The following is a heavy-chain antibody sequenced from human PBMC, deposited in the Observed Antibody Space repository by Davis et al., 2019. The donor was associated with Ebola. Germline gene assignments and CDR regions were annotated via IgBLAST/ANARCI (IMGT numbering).Heavy chain of an antibody. CDR1: GYTFTDYN. CDR3: ARDRGYGD. V-gene: IGHV1-2*06. CDR2: INPKLGDT. D-gene: IGHD5-12*01. Sequence: ASVKVSCKASGYTFTDYNIHWMRQAPGQGLEWMGRINPKLGDTNYAQKFQDRVTMTRDTSTSTAYMELIRLKSDDTAVYYCARDRGYGDWGQGTLVTVSS. J-gene: IGHJ4*02.